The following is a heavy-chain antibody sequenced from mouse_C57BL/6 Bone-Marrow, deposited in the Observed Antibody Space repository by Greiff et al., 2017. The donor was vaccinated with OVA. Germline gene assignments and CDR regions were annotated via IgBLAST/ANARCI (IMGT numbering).Heavy chain of an antibody. Sequence: VQLQQSGAELVKPGASVKMSCKASGYTFTSYWITWVKQRPGQGLEWIGDIYPGSGRTNYNEKFQSKATLTVDTSSSTAYMQLSSLTSEDSAVYYCARSGITTVEGDFAMDYWGQGTSVTVSS. CDR1: GYTFTSYW. V-gene: IGHV1-55*01. CDR2: IYPGSGRT. CDR3: ARSGITTVEGDFAMDY. D-gene: IGHD1-1*01. J-gene: IGHJ4*01.